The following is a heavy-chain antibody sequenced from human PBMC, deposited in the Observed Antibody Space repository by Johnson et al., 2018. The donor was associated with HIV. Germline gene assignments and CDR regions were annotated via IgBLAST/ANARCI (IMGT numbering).Heavy chain of an antibody. J-gene: IGHJ3*02. Sequence: VQLVESGGGLVQPGGSLRLSCAASGFAFSSYAMTWVRQAPGKGLEWVSAISGSGGSTYYADSVTGQFTISRDNSKNMLYLQMNSLKTEDTAVFYCTTSVLQFLEWSQEAFDIWGQGTMVTVSS. CDR2: ISGSGGST. V-gene: IGHV3-23*04. CDR3: TTSVLQFLEWSQEAFDI. CDR1: GFAFSSYA. D-gene: IGHD3-3*01.